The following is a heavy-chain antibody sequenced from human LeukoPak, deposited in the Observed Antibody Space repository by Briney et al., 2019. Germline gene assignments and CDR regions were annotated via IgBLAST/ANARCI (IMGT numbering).Heavy chain of an antibody. CDR1: GFTFSSYA. V-gene: IGHV3-64*01. CDR2: ISSNGGST. J-gene: IGHJ4*02. CDR3: ARELPGIAVAGKGGYFDY. Sequence: GGSLRLSCAASGFTFSSYAMHWVRQAPGKGLEYVSAISSNGGSTYYANSVKGRFIISRDNSKNTLYLQMGSLRAEDMAVYYCARELPGIAVAGKGGYFDYWGQGTLVTVSS. D-gene: IGHD6-19*01.